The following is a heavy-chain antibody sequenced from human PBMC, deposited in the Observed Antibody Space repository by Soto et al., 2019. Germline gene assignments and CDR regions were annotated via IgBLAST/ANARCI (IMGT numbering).Heavy chain of an antibody. CDR1: GGSISSYF. Sequence: SETLSLTCTVSGGSISSYFWNWIRLPPGKGLEWIGYSHYSGSTNYNPSLKSRVTISVDTSKNQFSLKLSSVTAADTAVYYCAGQSDHYGPGWDYYYLDVWGKGTTVTVSS. CDR3: AGQSDHYGPGWDYYYLDV. J-gene: IGHJ6*03. CDR2: SHYSGST. D-gene: IGHD3-10*01. V-gene: IGHV4-59*08.